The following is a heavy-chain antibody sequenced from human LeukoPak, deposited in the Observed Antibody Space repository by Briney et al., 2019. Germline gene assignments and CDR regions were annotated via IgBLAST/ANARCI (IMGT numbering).Heavy chain of an antibody. CDR1: GGSISSYY. CDR3: ASLLVPADIAPYNWFDP. CDR2: IYYSGST. V-gene: IGHV4-59*05. D-gene: IGHD2-2*02. Sequence: SETLSLTCTVSGGSISSYYWSWIRQPPGKGLEWIGSIYYSGSTYSNPSLKSRVTISVDTSKNQFSLKLSSVTAADTAVYFCASLLVPADIAPYNWFDPWGQGTLVTVSS. J-gene: IGHJ5*02.